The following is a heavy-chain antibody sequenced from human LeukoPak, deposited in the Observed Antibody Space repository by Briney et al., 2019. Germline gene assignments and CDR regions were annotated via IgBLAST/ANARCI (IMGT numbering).Heavy chain of an antibody. CDR2: IYYSGST. Sequence: SETLSLTSTVSGGSISNYNWSWIRQPPGKGREGIGYIYYSGSTNYNPSLKSRVTISVDTSKNQFSLKLSSVTAADTAVYYCARDDYGDYGGFDYWGQGTLVTVSS. CDR1: GGSISNYN. D-gene: IGHD4-17*01. J-gene: IGHJ4*02. CDR3: ARDDYGDYGGFDY. V-gene: IGHV4-59*01.